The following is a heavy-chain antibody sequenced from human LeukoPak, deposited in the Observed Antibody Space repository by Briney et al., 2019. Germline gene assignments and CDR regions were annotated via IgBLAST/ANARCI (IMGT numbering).Heavy chain of an antibody. V-gene: IGHV4-39*01. CDR2: IYDSGSS. J-gene: IGHJ5*02. CDR1: GPSIRSSNYH. CDR3: ARHYGP. D-gene: IGHD3-10*01. Sequence: SETLSITCTVSGPSIRSSNYHWGWTRQTQGKTLKWNGRIYDSGSSYYNPSLKSRVTISVDTSKNQFSLKLNSVTAADTAVYYCARHYGPWGQGTLVTVSS.